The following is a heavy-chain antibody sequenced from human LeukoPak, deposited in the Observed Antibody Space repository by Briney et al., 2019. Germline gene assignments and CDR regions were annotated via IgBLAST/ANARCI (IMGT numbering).Heavy chain of an antibody. D-gene: IGHD4/OR15-4a*01. CDR3: AKQVTLVDAFDI. J-gene: IGHJ3*02. Sequence: LEWVSAVSGSGGSTYYADSVKGRFNISRDNSKNTLYLQMNSLRAEDTAVYYCAKQVTLVDAFDIWGQGTMVTVSS. V-gene: IGHV3-23*01. CDR2: VSGSGGST.